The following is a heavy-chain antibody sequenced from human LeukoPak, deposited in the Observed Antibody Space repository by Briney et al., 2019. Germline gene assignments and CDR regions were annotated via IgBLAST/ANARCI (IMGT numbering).Heavy chain of an antibody. CDR3: VKGSKTSRPYYFDY. Sequence: GGSLRLSCAASGFTFSSYAMSWVRQTPEKGLEWVSAITGSGDDTFHADSVKGRFTISRDNSRNTLYLQMDSLRAEDTAVYNCVKGSKTSRPYYFDYWGQGALVTVSS. J-gene: IGHJ4*02. V-gene: IGHV3-23*01. CDR2: ITGSGDDT. CDR1: GFTFSSYA.